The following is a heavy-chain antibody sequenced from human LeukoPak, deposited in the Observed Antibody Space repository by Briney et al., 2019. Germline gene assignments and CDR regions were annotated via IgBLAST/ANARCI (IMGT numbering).Heavy chain of an antibody. J-gene: IGHJ1*01. V-gene: IGHV4-30-4*02. CDR3: ARAEALLTMVRGVIPEYFQH. CDR1: GGSISSGDYY. Sequence: SETLSLTCTVSGGSISSGDYYWSWIRQPPGKGLEWIGYIYYSGSTYYNPSLKSRVTISVDTSKNQFSLKLSSVTAADTAVYYCARAEALLTMVRGVIPEYFQHWGQGTLVTVSS. D-gene: IGHD3-10*01. CDR2: IYYSGST.